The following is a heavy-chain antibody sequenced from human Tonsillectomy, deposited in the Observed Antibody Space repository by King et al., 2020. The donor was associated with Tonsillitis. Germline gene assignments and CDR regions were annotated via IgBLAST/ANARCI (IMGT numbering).Heavy chain of an antibody. J-gene: IGHJ4*02. CDR3: AGGWGISWYRYFFDY. CDR1: ADSLTTYY. D-gene: IGHD6-13*01. CDR2: IHISGST. V-gene: IGHV4-59*01. Sequence: QLQESGPGLVKPSETLSLTCNVSADSLTTYYWSWLRQPPGKGLEWIGFIHISGSTNYNPSLRSRVTISLDTSKNQFSLSLNSLTAADTAVYYCAGGWGISWYRYFFDYWGQGTLVTVSS.